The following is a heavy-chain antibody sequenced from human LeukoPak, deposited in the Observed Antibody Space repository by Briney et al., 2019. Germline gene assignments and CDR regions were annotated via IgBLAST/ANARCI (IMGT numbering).Heavy chain of an antibody. CDR2: ISYDSRHK. J-gene: IGHJ6*02. Sequence: GRSLRLSCAASGFTFSDYAMHWVRQAPGKGLEWVALISYDSRHKKYADAVKGRFTVSRDNSTLYLQMNSLRTEDTAIYFCASLTAALGFYYGVDVWGQGTTVIVSS. CDR1: GFTFSDYA. D-gene: IGHD2-21*02. CDR3: ASLTAALGFYYGVDV. V-gene: IGHV3-30-3*01.